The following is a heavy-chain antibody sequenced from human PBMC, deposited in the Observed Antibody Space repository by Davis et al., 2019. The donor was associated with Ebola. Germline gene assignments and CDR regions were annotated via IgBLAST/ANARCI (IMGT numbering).Heavy chain of an antibody. J-gene: IGHJ2*01. CDR1: GFTFSSYW. V-gene: IGHV3-7*01. Sequence: GGSLRLSCAASGFTFSSYWMSWVRQAPGKGLEWVANIKQDGSEKYYVDSVKGRFTISRDNAKNSLYLQMNSLRAEDTAVYYCASLSRIAALSHWYFDLWGRGTLVTVSS. CDR3: ASLSRIAALSHWYFDL. CDR2: IKQDGSEK. D-gene: IGHD6-6*01.